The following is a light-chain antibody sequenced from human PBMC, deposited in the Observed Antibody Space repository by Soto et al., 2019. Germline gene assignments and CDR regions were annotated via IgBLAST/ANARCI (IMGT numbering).Light chain of an antibody. CDR2: DVT. J-gene: IGLJ1*01. V-gene: IGLV2-11*01. CDR3: CSYAGSYTYV. Sequence: QSVLTQPRSVSASPGQSVTISCTGTSTDVGAYNYVSWYQQHPGKAPKLMIYDVTKRPSGVPDRFSGSKSGNTASLTISGLQTEDEADYYCCSYAGSYTYVFGTGTKLTVL. CDR1: STDVGAYNY.